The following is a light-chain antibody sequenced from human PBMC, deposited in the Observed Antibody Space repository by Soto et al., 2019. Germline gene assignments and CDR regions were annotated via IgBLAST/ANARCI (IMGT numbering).Light chain of an antibody. J-gene: IGKJ4*01. V-gene: IGKV3-11*01. CDR2: DAS. CDR1: QSVSSY. Sequence: EIVLTQSPATLSLSPGERATLSCRASQSVSSYLAWYQQKPGQAPRLLIYDASNRATSIPARFSGSGSGTDFTLTISSLEPEDFAVYYCQQRSNWPPGLTFGGGTKVEIK. CDR3: QQRSNWPPGLT.